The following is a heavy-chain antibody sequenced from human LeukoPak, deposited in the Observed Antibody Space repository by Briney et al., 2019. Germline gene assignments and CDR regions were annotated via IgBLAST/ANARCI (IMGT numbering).Heavy chain of an antibody. CDR1: EFTFSSTV. V-gene: IGHV1-58*02. CDR3: AADIVGGTGYYFDY. J-gene: IGHJ4*02. D-gene: IGHD1-26*01. Sequence: SVKISCKASEFTFSSTVMQWVGQARGQRRDWIGWIVVGSGNTNYAQKFQERVTITRDMSTSTAYMELSSLRCEDTAVYYCAADIVGGTGYYFDYWGQGTLVTVSS. CDR2: IVVGSGNT.